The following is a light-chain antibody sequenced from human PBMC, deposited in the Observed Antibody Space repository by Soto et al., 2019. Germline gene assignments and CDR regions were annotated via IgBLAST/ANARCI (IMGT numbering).Light chain of an antibody. CDR1: QSISTW. J-gene: IGKJ4*01. V-gene: IGKV1-5*03. CDR3: QPYNTYPLT. CDR2: KAS. Sequence: DIQMTQSPSALSASVGDRVTITCRASQSISTWLAWYQQKPGKAPKLLIYKASSLEGGVPSRFSGSGSGTEFNITISSLQPDDFATYYCQPYNTYPLTFGGGTTVDTK.